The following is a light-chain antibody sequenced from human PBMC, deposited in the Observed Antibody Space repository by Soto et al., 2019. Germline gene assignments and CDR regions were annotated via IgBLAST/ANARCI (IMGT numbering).Light chain of an antibody. CDR1: QSIGMF. Sequence: DIQMTQSPSSLSASVGDTVTITCRASQSIGMFSSWYQQKPGKAPNLLIYRSSTLQNGVPSRFSGSGSGAEFTLAISSLQPEDFATYYCQQFNDYPITFGQGTRLEIK. V-gene: IGKV1-9*01. CDR3: QQFNDYPIT. CDR2: RSS. J-gene: IGKJ5*01.